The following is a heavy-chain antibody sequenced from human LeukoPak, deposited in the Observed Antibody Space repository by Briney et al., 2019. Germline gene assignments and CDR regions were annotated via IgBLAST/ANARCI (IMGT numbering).Heavy chain of an antibody. J-gene: IGHJ4*02. CDR3: ARQSREVLRFLEWFDY. CDR2: IYHSGST. V-gene: IGHV4-38-2*01. D-gene: IGHD3-3*01. CDR1: GYSISSGYY. Sequence: SETLSLTCGVSGYSISSGYYWGWIRQPPGKGLEWIGSIYHSGSTYYNPSLKSRVTISVDTSKNQFSLKLSSVTAADTAVYYCARQSREVLRFLEWFDYWGQGTLVTVSS.